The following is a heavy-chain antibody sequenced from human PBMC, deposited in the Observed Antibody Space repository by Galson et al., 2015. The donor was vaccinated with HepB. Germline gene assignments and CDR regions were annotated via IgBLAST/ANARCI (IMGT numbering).Heavy chain of an antibody. CDR3: VRDKYGRFSYFDY. CDR2: ISSNGGST. CDR1: GFTFSSYA. J-gene: IGHJ4*02. D-gene: IGHD2-8*01. Sequence: SLRLSCAASGFTFSSYAMHWVRQAPEKGLEYVSAISSNGGSTYYADSVKGRFTISRDNSKNTLYLQMSSLRAEDTAVYYCVRDKYGRFSYFDYWGQGTLVTVSS. V-gene: IGHV3-64D*06.